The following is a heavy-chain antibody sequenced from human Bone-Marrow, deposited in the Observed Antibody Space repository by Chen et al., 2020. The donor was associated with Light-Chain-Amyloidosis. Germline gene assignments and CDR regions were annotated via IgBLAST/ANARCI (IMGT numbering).Heavy chain of an antibody. Sequence: EVQLEQSGPEVKKPGESLKISRKGSGYTFPNYWIGWVRQMPGKGLEWMGVIYPDDSDARYSPSFDGQVTISADKSITAAYLQWRSLKASDTAMYYCARRRDGYNFDYWGQGTLVTVSS. CDR2: IYPDDSDA. CDR3: ARRRDGYNFDY. D-gene: IGHD5-12*01. V-gene: IGHV5-51*01. CDR1: GYTFPNYW. J-gene: IGHJ4*02.